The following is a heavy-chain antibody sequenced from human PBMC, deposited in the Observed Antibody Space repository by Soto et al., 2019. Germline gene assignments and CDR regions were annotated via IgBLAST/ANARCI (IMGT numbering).Heavy chain of an antibody. J-gene: IGHJ4*02. V-gene: IGHV1-69*01. CDR3: ASGASGWYPYFFDS. D-gene: IGHD6-13*01. Sequence: QAQVVQSGAEVRKPGSSVKLSCKASEGTFNSYALAWVRQAPGQGLEWMGGIIPYYNTLNYAQKFQDRVTIAVDDATNTVFMALSSLRSDDTAFYFCASGASGWYPYFFDSWAQGTLVTVSS. CDR1: EGTFNSYA. CDR2: IIPYYNTL.